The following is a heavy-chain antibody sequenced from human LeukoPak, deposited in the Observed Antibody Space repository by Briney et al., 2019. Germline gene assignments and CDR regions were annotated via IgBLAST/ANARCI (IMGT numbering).Heavy chain of an antibody. J-gene: IGHJ4*02. V-gene: IGHV4-38-2*01. Sequence: PSETLSLTCAVSGYSISSGYYWGWIRQPPGKGLEWIGSIYHSGSTYYNPSLKSRVTIPVDTSKNQFSLKLSSVTAADTAVYYCARLGTIYDYWGQGTLVTVSS. CDR2: IYHSGST. CDR3: ARLGTIYDY. D-gene: IGHD4/OR15-4a*01. CDR1: GYSISSGYY.